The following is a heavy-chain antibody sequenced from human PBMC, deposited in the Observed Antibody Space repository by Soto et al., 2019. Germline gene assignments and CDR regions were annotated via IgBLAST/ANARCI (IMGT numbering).Heavy chain of an antibody. D-gene: IGHD2-2*01. J-gene: IGHJ4*02. V-gene: IGHV3-23*01. CDR1: GFTFSSYA. CDR2: ISGSGGST. Sequence: GGSLRLSCAASGFTFSSYAMSWVRQAPGKGLEWVSAISGSGGSTYYADSVKGRFTISRDNSKNTLYLQMNSLRAEDTAVYYCAKEIVVVPAARLEFDYWGQGTLVTAPQ. CDR3: AKEIVVVPAARLEFDY.